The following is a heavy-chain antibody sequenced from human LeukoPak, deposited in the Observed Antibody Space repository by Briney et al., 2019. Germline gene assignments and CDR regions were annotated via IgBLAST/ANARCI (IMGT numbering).Heavy chain of an antibody. CDR2: IQYSGST. V-gene: IGHV4-59*08. D-gene: IGHD3-22*01. CDR1: GGSISSYH. Sequence: PSETLSLTCTVSGGSISSYHWSWIRQSPGKGLAWMGYIQYSGSTNRNPSLKSRVTISVDTSKNQFSLKLSSVTAADTAVYYCASLIYDSSGYYFDKWGQGTLVTVSS. J-gene: IGHJ4*02. CDR3: ASLIYDSSGYYFDK.